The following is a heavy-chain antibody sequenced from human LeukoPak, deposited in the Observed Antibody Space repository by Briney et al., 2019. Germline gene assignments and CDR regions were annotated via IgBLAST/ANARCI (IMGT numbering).Heavy chain of an antibody. D-gene: IGHD4-23*01. CDR1: GFTFSSYG. J-gene: IGHJ4*02. V-gene: IGHV3-30*03. CDR3: ARNQDYGGFDF. CDR2: ISYDGSNK. Sequence: SGGSLRLSCAAPGFTFSSYGMHWVRQAPGKGLEWVAVISYDGSNKYYADSVKGRFTISRDNSKNTLYLQMNSLRVDDTAMYYCARNQDYGGFDFWGQGTLVTVSS.